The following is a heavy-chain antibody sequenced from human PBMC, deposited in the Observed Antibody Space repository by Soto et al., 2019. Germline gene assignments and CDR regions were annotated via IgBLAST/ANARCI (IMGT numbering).Heavy chain of an antibody. V-gene: IGHV4-59*01. Sequence: QVQLQESVPGLVKPSETLSLTCTVSGDSISRYYWSWIRQPPGKGLEWIAYIHYSGITNYNPSLKSRVPVSVDTSKNQFSLELSSVTAADTAVYYCARGPPLSGTNYWYFDLWGRGALVTVSS. J-gene: IGHJ2*01. CDR1: GDSISRYY. CDR2: IHYSGIT. CDR3: ARGPPLSGTNYWYFDL. D-gene: IGHD1-1*01.